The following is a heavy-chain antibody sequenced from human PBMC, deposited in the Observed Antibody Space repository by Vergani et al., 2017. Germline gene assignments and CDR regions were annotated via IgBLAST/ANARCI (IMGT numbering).Heavy chain of an antibody. CDR3: ARDLAYCHEGSCAL. CDR2: VLFDGSNE. D-gene: IGHD2-15*01. J-gene: IGHJ4*02. V-gene: IGHV3-30*02. Sequence: QVQLVQSGGGVVQPGGSLRLSCVASGFTFTRYGMQWVRQAPGKGLELVSYVLFDGSNEYYADSVKGRFIVSRDNSNDALYLQMNSLRTDDTAVYYCARDLAYCHEGSCALWGQGSVVTVSS. CDR1: GFTFTRYG.